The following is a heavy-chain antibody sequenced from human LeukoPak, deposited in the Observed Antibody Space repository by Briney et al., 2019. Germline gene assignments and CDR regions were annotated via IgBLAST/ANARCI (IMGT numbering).Heavy chain of an antibody. CDR3: ARALTGELDY. CDR1: GGSISSYY. J-gene: IGHJ4*02. D-gene: IGHD3-10*01. Sequence: NPSETLSLTCTVSGGSISSYYWSWIRQPPGKGLEWIGYIYYSGSTNYNPSLKSRVTISVDTSKNQFSLKLSSVTAADTAVCYCARALTGELDYWGQGTLVTVSS. CDR2: IYYSGST. V-gene: IGHV4-59*01.